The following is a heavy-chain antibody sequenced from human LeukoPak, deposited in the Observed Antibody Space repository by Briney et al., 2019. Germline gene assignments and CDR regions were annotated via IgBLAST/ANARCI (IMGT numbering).Heavy chain of an antibody. CDR1: GYTFTSYG. CDR3: ARSRGYYDSSGYYPSDY. D-gene: IGHD3-22*01. V-gene: IGHV1-18*01. Sequence: ASVKVSCKASGYTFTSYGISWVRQAPGQGLEWMGWISAYNGNTNYAQKLQGRVTMTTDTSTSTAYMELRSLRSDDTAVYYCARSRGYYDSSGYYPSDYWGQGTLVTVSS. J-gene: IGHJ4*02. CDR2: ISAYNGNT.